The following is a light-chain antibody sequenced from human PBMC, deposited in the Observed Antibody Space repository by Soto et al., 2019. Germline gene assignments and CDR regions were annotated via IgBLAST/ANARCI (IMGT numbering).Light chain of an antibody. CDR3: QQYGRSPMFT. J-gene: IGKJ2*01. V-gene: IGKV3-20*01. CDR2: GAS. Sequence: EIVLTQSPGTLSLSPGERATLSCRASQSVSSNYLAWYQQKPGQAPRVLIYGASRGAAGIPGRFIGSGSGTDFTLTINRLEPEDFAVYFCQQYGRSPMFTFGQGTKLEIK. CDR1: QSVSSNY.